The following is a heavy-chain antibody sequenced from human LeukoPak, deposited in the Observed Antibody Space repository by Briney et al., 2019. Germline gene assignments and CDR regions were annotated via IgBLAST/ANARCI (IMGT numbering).Heavy chain of an antibody. V-gene: IGHV4-34*01. CDR1: GFTFSSYG. CDR2: INHSGVA. D-gene: IGHD6-19*01. Sequence: VSLRLSCAASGFTFSSYGMHRVRQAPGKGLEWIGEINHSGVANYNRSLESRLTISVDTSKNQFSLNLRSVTAADTAMYYCARGPTVASRVLSVWGQGSLVTVFS. CDR3: ARGPTVASRVLSV. J-gene: IGHJ4*02.